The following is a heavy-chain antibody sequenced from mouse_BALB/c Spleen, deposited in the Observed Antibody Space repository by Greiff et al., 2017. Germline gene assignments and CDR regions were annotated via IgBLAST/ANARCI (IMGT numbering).Heavy chain of an antibody. CDR2: ISSGGGST. D-gene: IGHD1-1*01. CDR3: ARQNPTYYYGSSYAMDY. J-gene: IGHJ4*01. CDR1: GFAFSSYD. Sequence: EVQLQESGGGLVKPGGSLKLSCAASGFAFSSYDMSWVRQTPEKRLEWVAYISSGGGSTYYPDTVKGRFTISRDNAKNTLYLQMSSLKSEDTAMYYCARQNPTYYYGSSYAMDYWGQGTSVTVSS. V-gene: IGHV5-12-1*01.